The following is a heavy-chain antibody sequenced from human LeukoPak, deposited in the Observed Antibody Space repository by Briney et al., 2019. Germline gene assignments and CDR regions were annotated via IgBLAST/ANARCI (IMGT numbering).Heavy chain of an antibody. CDR1: EFTFSSHA. J-gene: IGHJ4*02. V-gene: IGHV3-23*01. CDR2: ISGGGEST. D-gene: IGHD6-19*01. CDR3: AKGKYSSGGVPDY. Sequence: GGSLRLSCVASEFTFSSHAMNWVRQAPGKGLEWVSSISGGGESTYYADSVKGRFTVSRDNSKNTLYLQINSLRGKDTAVYYCAKGKYSSGGVPDYWGQGTLVTVSS.